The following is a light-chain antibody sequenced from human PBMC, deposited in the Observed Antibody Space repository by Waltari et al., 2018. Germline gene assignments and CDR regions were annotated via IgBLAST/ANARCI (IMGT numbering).Light chain of an antibody. Sequence: QSALTQPASVSGSPGQSITISCTGTSSDVGSYNFVSWYQHHPGKAPKLMIFEGSRRPSGSSIRFSGSKSGNTASLTISGLQAEDEADYYCCSYAGSRTYVFGAGTKVTVL. CDR1: SSDVGSYNF. CDR3: CSYAGSRTYV. V-gene: IGLV2-23*01. CDR2: EGS. J-gene: IGLJ1*01.